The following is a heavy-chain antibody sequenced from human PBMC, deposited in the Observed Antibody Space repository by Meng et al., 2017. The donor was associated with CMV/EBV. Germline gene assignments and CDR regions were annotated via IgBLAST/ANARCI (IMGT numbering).Heavy chain of an antibody. Sequence: ASGSTFTGSYMPWVRPAPGPGLVWMGWINPNSGGTTSAQKFPGRVTMTRDTSISTAYMELSRLGSDDTAVYYCARAGDGYNEDFDYWGQGTLVTVSS. J-gene: IGHJ4*02. CDR1: GSTFTGSY. CDR2: INPNSGGT. D-gene: IGHD5-24*01. V-gene: IGHV1-2*02. CDR3: ARAGDGYNEDFDY.